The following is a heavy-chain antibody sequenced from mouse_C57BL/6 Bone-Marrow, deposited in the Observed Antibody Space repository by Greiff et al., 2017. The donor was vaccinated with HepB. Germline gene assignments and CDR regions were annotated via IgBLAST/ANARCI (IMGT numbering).Heavy chain of an antibody. CDR3: ARPITTVVALHWYFDV. CDR1: GYTFTSYW. J-gene: IGHJ1*03. Sequence: VQLQQPGAELVKPGASVKMSCKASGYTFTSYWITWVKQRPGQGLEWIGDIYPGSGSTNYNEKFKSKATLTVDTSSSTAYMQLSSLTSEDSAVYYCARPITTVVALHWYFDVWGTGTTVTVSS. D-gene: IGHD1-1*01. CDR2: IYPGSGST. V-gene: IGHV1-55*01.